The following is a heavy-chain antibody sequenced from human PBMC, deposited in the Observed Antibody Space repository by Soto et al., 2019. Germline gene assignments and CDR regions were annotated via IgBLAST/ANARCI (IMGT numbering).Heavy chain of an antibody. D-gene: IGHD1-1*01. J-gene: IGHJ4*02. Sequence: VQLVESGGGLVQPGGSLRLSCAASGFAFGSYWMHWVRQAPGKGLVWVSRISQDGAIATQADSVKGRFTISRDNAKNTLFLQINSLRAADTAVYYCLRDQRHWNEFADQWGQGTLVTVSS. CDR3: LRDQRHWNEFADQ. CDR2: ISQDGAIA. CDR1: GFAFGSYW. V-gene: IGHV3-74*01.